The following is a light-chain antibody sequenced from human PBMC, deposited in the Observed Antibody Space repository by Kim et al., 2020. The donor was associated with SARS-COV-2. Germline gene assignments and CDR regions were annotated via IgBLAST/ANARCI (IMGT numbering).Light chain of an antibody. CDR3: NSRDTTGDQRV. CDR1: SLRRYY. Sequence: SSELTQDPAVSVALGQTVKITCQGDSLRRYYASWYQQKPGQAPKLVIYGENKRPSGVPDRFSGSSSGSTASLTITGAQAEDEGDYYCNSRDTTGDQRVFG. CDR2: GEN. V-gene: IGLV3-19*01. J-gene: IGLJ3*02.